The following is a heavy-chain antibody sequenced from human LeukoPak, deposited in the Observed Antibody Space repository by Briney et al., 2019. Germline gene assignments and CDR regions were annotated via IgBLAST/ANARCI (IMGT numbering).Heavy chain of an antibody. D-gene: IGHD3-22*01. CDR2: IYTSGST. CDR1: GGSISSYY. Sequence: SETLSLTCTVSGGSISSYYWSWIRQPPGKGLEWIGRIYTSGSTNYNPPLQSRVTISVDTSKNQFSLKLSSVTAADTVVYYCARWNYYDSSGYEITWGQGTLVTVSS. J-gene: IGHJ5*02. CDR3: ARWNYYDSSGYEIT. V-gene: IGHV4-4*08.